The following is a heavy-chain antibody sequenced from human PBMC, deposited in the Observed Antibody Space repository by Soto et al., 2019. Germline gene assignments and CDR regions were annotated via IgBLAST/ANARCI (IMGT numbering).Heavy chain of an antibody. CDR3: ARDKEVRGYSYGSNDY. CDR2: ISAYNGNT. Sequence: GASVKVSFKASGYTFTSYGISWVRQAPGQGLEWMGWISAYNGNTNYAQKLQGRVTMTTDTSTSTAYMELRSLRSDDTAVYYCARDKEVRGYSYGSNDYWGQGTLVTVSS. V-gene: IGHV1-18*01. D-gene: IGHD5-18*01. J-gene: IGHJ4*02. CDR1: GYTFTSYG.